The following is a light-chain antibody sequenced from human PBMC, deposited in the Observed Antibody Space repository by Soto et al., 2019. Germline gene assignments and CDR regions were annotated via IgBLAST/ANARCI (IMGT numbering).Light chain of an antibody. CDR3: QQYNTRPQT. CDR1: QTVGSN. J-gene: IGKJ1*01. Sequence: EVVLTQSPATLSVSPGEGATLSCRASQTVGSNLAWYQHKPGQAPRLLISGASTRATGVPARFSGSGSGTEFALTISGLQSEDFTVYFCQQYNTRPQTFGQGTKVDIK. CDR2: GAS. V-gene: IGKV3-15*01.